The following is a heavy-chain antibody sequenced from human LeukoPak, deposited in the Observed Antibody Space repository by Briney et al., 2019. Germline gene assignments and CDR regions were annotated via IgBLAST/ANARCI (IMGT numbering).Heavy chain of an antibody. CDR3: AKGNDGVDY. J-gene: IGHJ4*02. CDR2: IGGRDGST. Sequence: GGSLRLSCVASGFTFSSYGMSWVRQAPGKGLEWVSAIGGRDGSTYYADSVKGRFTISRDNSKNTLYVQMNSLRAEDTAVYYCAKGNDGVDYWGQGTLVTVSS. V-gene: IGHV3-23*01. CDR1: GFTFSSYG. D-gene: IGHD1-1*01.